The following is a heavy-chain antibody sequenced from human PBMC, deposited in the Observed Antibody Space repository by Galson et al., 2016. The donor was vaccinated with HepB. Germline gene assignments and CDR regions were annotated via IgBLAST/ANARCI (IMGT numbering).Heavy chain of an antibody. D-gene: IGHD4-17*01. CDR3: ARAVSWDYGDYAGY. CDR1: GFTFSSYS. Sequence: SLRLSCAASGFTFSSYSMNWVRQAPGKGLEWVSSISSSSSYIYYADSVKGRSTISRDNAKNSLYLQMNSLRAEDTAVYYCARAVSWDYGDYAGYWGQGTLVTVSS. CDR2: ISSSSSYI. V-gene: IGHV3-21*01. J-gene: IGHJ4*02.